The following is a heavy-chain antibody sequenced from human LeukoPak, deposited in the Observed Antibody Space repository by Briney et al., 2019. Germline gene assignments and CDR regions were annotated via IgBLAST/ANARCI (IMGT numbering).Heavy chain of an antibody. CDR1: GFTFSSYG. CDR3: SYDSSGPQAAY. CDR2: ISYDGSNK. Sequence: PGRSLRLSCAASGFTFSSYGMHWVRQAPGKGLEWVAVISYDGSNKYYADSLKGRFTISRDNSKNTLYLQMNSLRPEDTAVYYCSYDSSGPQAAYWGQGTLVTVSS. J-gene: IGHJ4*02. V-gene: IGHV3-30*03. D-gene: IGHD3-22*01.